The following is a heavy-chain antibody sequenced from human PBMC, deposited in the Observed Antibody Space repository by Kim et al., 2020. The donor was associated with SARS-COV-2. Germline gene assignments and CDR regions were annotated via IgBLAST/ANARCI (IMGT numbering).Heavy chain of an antibody. D-gene: IGHD2-15*01. Sequence: GGSLRLSCAASGFTFSSHSMNWVRQAPGKGLEWVSSISSSSSDIYYADSVKGRFTISRDNAKKSLYLQMNSLRAEDTAVYYCARDLDCSTGSCYSDGWGTAVYFDYWGQGTLVTVSS. CDR1: GFTFSSHS. V-gene: IGHV3-21*01. CDR3: ARDLDCSTGSCYSDGWGTAVYFDY. J-gene: IGHJ4*02. CDR2: ISSSSSDI.